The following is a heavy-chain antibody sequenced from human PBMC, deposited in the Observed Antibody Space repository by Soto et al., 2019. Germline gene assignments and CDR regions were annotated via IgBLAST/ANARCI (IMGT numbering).Heavy chain of an antibody. J-gene: IGHJ4*02. D-gene: IGHD6-19*01. CDR1: GYTLTSYA. Sequence: ASVEVSCKASGYTLTSYAMHWVRQAPGQRLEWMGWINAGNGNTKYSQKFQGRVTITRDTSASTAYMELSSLRSEDTAVYYCAGAIAVADAFDYWGQGTLVTVSS. V-gene: IGHV1-3*01. CDR3: AGAIAVADAFDY. CDR2: INAGNGNT.